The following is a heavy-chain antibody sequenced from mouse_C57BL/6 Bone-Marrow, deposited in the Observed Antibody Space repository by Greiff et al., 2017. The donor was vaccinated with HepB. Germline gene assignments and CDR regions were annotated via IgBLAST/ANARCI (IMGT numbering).Heavy chain of an antibody. V-gene: IGHV1-55*01. Sequence: VQLQQPGAELVKPGASVKMSCKASGYTFTSYWITWVKQRPGQGLEWIGDIYPGSGSTNYNEKFKSKATLTVDTSSSTAYMQLSSLTSEDSAVYDCARRRQEFYYFDYWGHGTTLTVSS. CDR2: IYPGSGST. CDR1: GYTFTSYW. J-gene: IGHJ2*01. D-gene: IGHD3-2*01. CDR3: ARRRQEFYYFDY.